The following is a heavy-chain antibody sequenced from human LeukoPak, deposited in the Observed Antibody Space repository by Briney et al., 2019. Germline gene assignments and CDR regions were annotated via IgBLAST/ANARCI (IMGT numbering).Heavy chain of an antibody. J-gene: IGHJ6*03. CDR2: ITSSRGDI. V-gene: IGHV3-21*01. CDR3: TRVNGDSVDADYYYYMDV. CDR1: GFDFSGYT. D-gene: IGHD2-21*02. Sequence: GGSLRLSCAASGFDFSGYTMTWVRQAPGRGLEWLSAITSSRGDIYYADSAKGRFTISRDNAKNSLYLQINSLRAEDTAVYYCTRVNGDSVDADYYYYMDVWGEGTTVTVSS.